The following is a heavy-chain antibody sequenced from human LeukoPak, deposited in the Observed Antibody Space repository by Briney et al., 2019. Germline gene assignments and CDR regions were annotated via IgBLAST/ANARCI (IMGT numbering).Heavy chain of an antibody. J-gene: IGHJ2*01. CDR3: ARDTCGCGSGWHLYWYFDL. D-gene: IGHD6-19*01. CDR1: GFTFSDYA. CDR2: ISSNGGSI. V-gene: IGHV3-64*01. Sequence: GGSQRLSCAASGFTFSDYAMHWVRQAPGKELEYVSAISSNGGSIHYANSVKGRFTISRDNSKNTLYLQMDSLRAEDMAVYYCARDTCGCGSGWHLYWYFDLWGRGTLVTVSS.